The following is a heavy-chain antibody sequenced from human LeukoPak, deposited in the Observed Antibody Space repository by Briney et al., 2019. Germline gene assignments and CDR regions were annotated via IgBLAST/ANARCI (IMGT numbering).Heavy chain of an antibody. CDR1: GDSISSYY. CDR3: ARLQRITMAGPDYWYFDL. CDR2: VYYSGST. D-gene: IGHD3-10*01. Sequence: PSETLSLTCTVSGDSISSYYWSWIRQPQEKELEWIGYVYYSGSTNYNPSLKSRVTISVDTSKTQFSLKMNSVTAADTAVYYCARLQRITMAGPDYWYFDLWGRGTLVTVSP. V-gene: IGHV4-59*01. J-gene: IGHJ2*01.